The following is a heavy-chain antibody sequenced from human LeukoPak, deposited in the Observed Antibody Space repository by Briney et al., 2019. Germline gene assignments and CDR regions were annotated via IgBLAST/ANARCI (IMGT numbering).Heavy chain of an antibody. CDR2: IYHSGST. D-gene: IGHD3-22*01. CDR3: ARLRNYYDSSGDDY. V-gene: IGHV4-38-2*01. Sequence: SETLSLTCAVSGYSISSGYYWGWIRQPPGKGLEWIGSIYHSGSTYYNPSLKSRVTISVDTSKNQLSLKLSSVTAADTVVYYCARLRNYYDSSGDDYWGQGTLVTVSS. J-gene: IGHJ4*02. CDR1: GYSISSGYY.